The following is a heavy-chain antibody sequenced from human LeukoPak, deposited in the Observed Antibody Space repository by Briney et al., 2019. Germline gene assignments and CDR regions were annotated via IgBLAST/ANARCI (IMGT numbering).Heavy chain of an antibody. Sequence: ASAKVSCKASGYTFTSYGISWVRQAPGQGLEWMGWISAYNGNTNYAQNLQGRLTMTTDTSTSTAYMELRSLRSDDTAVYYCARDGQFGGAPRYWGQGTLVTVSS. CDR1: GYTFTSYG. J-gene: IGHJ4*02. CDR3: ARDGQFGGAPRY. V-gene: IGHV1-18*01. CDR2: ISAYNGNT. D-gene: IGHD3-16*01.